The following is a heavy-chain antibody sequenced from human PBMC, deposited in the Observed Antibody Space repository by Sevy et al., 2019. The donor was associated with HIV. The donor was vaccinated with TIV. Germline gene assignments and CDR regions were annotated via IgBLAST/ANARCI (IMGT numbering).Heavy chain of an antibody. D-gene: IGHD2-21*02. CDR3: AKWGGDYSGDSLHH. CDR2: ITSFDGSNK. CDR1: GFIFSSHG. J-gene: IGHJ5*02. V-gene: IGHV3-30*18. Sequence: GGSLRLSCAASGFIFSSHGMQWVRHAPGKGLEWMAAITSFDGSNKYYADSVKGRFTISRDNSKNTVYLQMNNLRPEDTAVYYCAKWGGDYSGDSLHHWGQGILVTVSS.